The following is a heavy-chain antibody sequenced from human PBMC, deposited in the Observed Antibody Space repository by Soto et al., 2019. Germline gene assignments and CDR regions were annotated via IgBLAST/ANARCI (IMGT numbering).Heavy chain of an antibody. CDR2: TYYRSKWYN. Sequence: PSQNLSLTCAISGDSVSSNSAAWNCIRQSPSRGLEWLGRTYYRSKWYNDYAVSVKSRITINPDTSKNQFSLQLNSVTPEDTAVYYCARGLKGSSSYYNYGMDVWGQGTTVTVSS. J-gene: IGHJ6*02. D-gene: IGHD6-13*01. CDR3: ARGLKGSSSYYNYGMDV. V-gene: IGHV6-1*01. CDR1: GDSVSSNSAA.